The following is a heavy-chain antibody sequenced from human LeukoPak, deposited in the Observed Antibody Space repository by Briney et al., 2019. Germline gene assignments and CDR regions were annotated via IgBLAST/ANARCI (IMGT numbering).Heavy chain of an antibody. CDR2: IQNDGGST. J-gene: IGHJ4*02. D-gene: IGHD2-8*01. CDR3: VCYGIAPPY. V-gene: IGHV3-74*01. CDR1: AFTFSSYW. Sequence: GWSLRLSCEDSAFTFSSYWMHWVRQAPANGPEWVSRIQNDGGSTVYADSVKGRFTISRDNAKNTLYLQMNTLRVEDTAVYYCVCYGIAPPYWGQGTLVTVSS.